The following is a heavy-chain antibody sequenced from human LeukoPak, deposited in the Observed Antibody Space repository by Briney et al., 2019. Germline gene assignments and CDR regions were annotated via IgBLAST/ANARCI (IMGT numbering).Heavy chain of an antibody. Sequence: SVKVSCKASGGTFSSYAISWVRQAPGQGLEWMGRIIPILGIANYAQKFQGRVTITADKSTSTAYMELSSLRSEDTAVYYCARDLGYYDTLTGYSSLDYWGQGTLVTVSS. V-gene: IGHV1-69*04. D-gene: IGHD3-9*01. J-gene: IGHJ4*02. CDR1: GGTFSSYA. CDR2: IIPILGIA. CDR3: ARDLGYYDTLTGYSSLDY.